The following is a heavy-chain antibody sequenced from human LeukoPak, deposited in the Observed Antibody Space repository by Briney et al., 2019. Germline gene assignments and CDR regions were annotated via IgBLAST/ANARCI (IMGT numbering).Heavy chain of an antibody. CDR2: IYHSGST. D-gene: IGHD6-25*01. CDR3: ATRDGRQGWFDP. CDR1: GGSISSSNW. J-gene: IGHJ5*02. V-gene: IGHV4-4*02. Sequence: SETLSLTCAVSGGSISSSNWWSWVRQSPGKGLEWIGEIYHSGSTNYNPSLKSRVTISVDKSKNQFSLKLSSVTAADTAVYYCATRDGRQGWFDPWGQGTLVTVSS.